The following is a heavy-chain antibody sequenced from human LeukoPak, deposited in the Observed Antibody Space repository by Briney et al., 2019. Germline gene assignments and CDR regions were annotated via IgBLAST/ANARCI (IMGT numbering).Heavy chain of an antibody. J-gene: IGHJ4*02. CDR1: GYSFTDHY. CDR3: ARDHNWGPGY. V-gene: IGHV1-2*02. CDR2: VHPKTGVT. D-gene: IGHD7-27*01. Sequence: ASENVSCKASGYSFTDHYLYWLRKAPGQGLEWMAWVHPKTGVTNYAERFQGRHSLTRDTSISTLYIELDSVTSDDTAVYYCARDHNWGPGYWGQGTLGSGSS.